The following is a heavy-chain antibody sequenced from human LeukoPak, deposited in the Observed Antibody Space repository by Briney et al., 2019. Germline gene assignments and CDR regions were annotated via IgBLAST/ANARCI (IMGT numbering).Heavy chain of an antibody. V-gene: IGHV1-69*13. CDR2: IIPIFGTA. CDR1: GGTFSSYA. Sequence: VKVSCKASGGTFSSYAITWVRQAPGQGLEWMGRIIPIFGTANYAQKFQGRVTITTDESTSTAYMELSTLRSDDTAVYYCARERPPGDSSNWFLEGYFDIWGQGTLVTFSS. CDR3: ARERPPGDSSNWFLEGYFDI. D-gene: IGHD6-13*01. J-gene: IGHJ4*02.